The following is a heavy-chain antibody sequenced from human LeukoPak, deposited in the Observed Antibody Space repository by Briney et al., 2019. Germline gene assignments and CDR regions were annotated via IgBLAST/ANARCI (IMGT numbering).Heavy chain of an antibody. V-gene: IGHV3-23*01. J-gene: IGHJ4*02. CDR3: AKSVYVFGDFWSGYYYYFDY. Sequence: GGSLRLSCAASGFTFSSYAMSWVRQAPGKGLEWVSAISGSGGSTYYADSVKGGFTISRDNSKNTLYLQMNSLRAEDTAVYYCAKSVYVFGDFWSGYYYYFDYWGQGTLVTVSS. CDR2: ISGSGGST. D-gene: IGHD3-3*01. CDR1: GFTFSSYA.